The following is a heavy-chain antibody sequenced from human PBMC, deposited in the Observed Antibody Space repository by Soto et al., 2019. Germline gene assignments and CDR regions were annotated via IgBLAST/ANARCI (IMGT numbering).Heavy chain of an antibody. J-gene: IGHJ5*02. CDR1: GGSISSGDYY. CDR3: ARERPDGSRLDP. D-gene: IGHD6-13*01. V-gene: IGHV4-30-4*01. Sequence: QVQLQESGPGLVKPSQTLSLTCTVSGGSISSGDYYWSWIRQPPGKGLEWIGYIYYSGSTYYNPYLESGXTISVDTSKHQFSLKLSSGTAADTAVYYCARERPDGSRLDPWGQGTLVTVSS. CDR2: IYYSGST.